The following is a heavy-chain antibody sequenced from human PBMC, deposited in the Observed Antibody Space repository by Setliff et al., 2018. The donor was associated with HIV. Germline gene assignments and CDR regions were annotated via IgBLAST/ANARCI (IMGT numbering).Heavy chain of an antibody. J-gene: IGHJ4*02. CDR1: GFTFSDFG. CDR3: ARGHSGSYFPYFDY. V-gene: IGHV3-33*01. CDR2: IWYDGSNK. D-gene: IGHD1-26*01. Sequence: PGGSLRLSCAASGFTFSDFGIHWVRQAPGKGLEWVAVIWYDGSNKYYADSVKGRFTISRDNSKNTLYLQMKGLRADDTAVYYCARGHSGSYFPYFDYWGQGTLVTVSS.